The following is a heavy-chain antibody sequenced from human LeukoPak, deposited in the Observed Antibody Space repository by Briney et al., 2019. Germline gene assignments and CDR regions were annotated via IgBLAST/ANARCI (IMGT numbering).Heavy chain of an antibody. CDR2: ISSSSSTI. D-gene: IGHD2/OR15-2a*01. V-gene: IGHV3-48*01. J-gene: IGHJ3*02. Sequence: GGSLRLSCAASGFTFSSYSMNWVRQAPGKGPEWVSYISSSSSTIYYADSVKGRFTISRDNAKNSLYLQMNSLRAEDTAVYYCASTFLRGAFDIWGQGTMVTVSS. CDR1: GFTFSSYS. CDR3: ASTFLRGAFDI.